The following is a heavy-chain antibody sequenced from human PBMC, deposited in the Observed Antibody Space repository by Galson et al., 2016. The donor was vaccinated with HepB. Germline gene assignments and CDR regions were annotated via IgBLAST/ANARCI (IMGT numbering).Heavy chain of an antibody. CDR2: IYYSGDT. CDR3: AREEVCDFDWFSHDAAFDC. CDR1: GGSVSNPYCF. D-gene: IGHD3-9*01. Sequence: SETLSLTCTVSGGSVSNPYCFWGWVRQPPGKGLEWIGLIYYSGDTHYSPSLESRVTMSVDTSKNQLSLKLTSATVAGTAVYYCAREEVCDFDWFSHDAAFDCWGQGTMVTVSS. J-gene: IGHJ3*01. V-gene: IGHV4-39*01.